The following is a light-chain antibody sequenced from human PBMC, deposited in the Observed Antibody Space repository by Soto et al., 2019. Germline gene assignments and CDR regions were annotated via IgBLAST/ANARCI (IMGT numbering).Light chain of an antibody. CDR2: WAS. CDR3: QQYYATPWT. Sequence: DIVMTQSPDSLAVSLGERATINCKSSQSVLNSSNNKNYLAWYQQKPGQPPKLLIYWASTRESGVPDRFSGSGSGTEFTLTISSLQAEDVAVYYCQQYYATPWTFGQGTKVEIK. CDR1: QSVLNSSNNKNY. V-gene: IGKV4-1*01. J-gene: IGKJ1*01.